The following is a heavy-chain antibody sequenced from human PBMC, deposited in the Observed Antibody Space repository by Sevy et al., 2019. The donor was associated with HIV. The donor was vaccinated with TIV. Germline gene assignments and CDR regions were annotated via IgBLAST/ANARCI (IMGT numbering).Heavy chain of an antibody. V-gene: IGHV4-59*01. D-gene: IGHD6-13*01. CDR2: IYYSGST. Sequence: SETLSLTCTVSGGSISSYYWSWIRQPPGKGLEWIGYIYYSGSTNYNPSLKSRVTISVDKSKNQFSLKLSSVTAADTAVYYCARETRQAAGLFDYYYYYYMDVWGKGTTVTVSS. J-gene: IGHJ6*03. CDR3: ARETRQAAGLFDYYYYYYMDV. CDR1: GGSISSYY.